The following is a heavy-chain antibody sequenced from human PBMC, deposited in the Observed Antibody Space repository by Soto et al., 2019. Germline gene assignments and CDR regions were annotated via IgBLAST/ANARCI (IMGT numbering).Heavy chain of an antibody. CDR3: ARGGGCSGGSCYHLYYCLDV. J-gene: IGHJ6*02. D-gene: IGHD2-15*01. CDR1: GFTFSSYW. Sequence: EVQLVESGGGLVQPGGSLRLSCAASGFTFSSYWMLWVRQAPGKGLVWVSRINSDGSSTSYADSVKGRFTISRDNAKNKLYLQMNSLRAEDTAVYYCARGGGCSGGSCYHLYYCLDVWGQGTTVTVSS. CDR2: INSDGSST. V-gene: IGHV3-74*01.